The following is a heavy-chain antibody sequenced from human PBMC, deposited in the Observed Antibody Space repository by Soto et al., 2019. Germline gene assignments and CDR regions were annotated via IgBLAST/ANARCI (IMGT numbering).Heavy chain of an antibody. J-gene: IGHJ4*01. V-gene: IGHV3-11*01. CDR1: GYTFTSYY. CDR2: ISGGGGSTI. CDR3: ARMRGYYDSSGYDY. Sequence: SCKASGYTFTSYYMTWVRQAPGKGLEWLSYISGGGGSTIYYADSVEGRFTISRDNARNSVFLQMNSLRVDDTAVYYCARMRGYYDSSGYDYWGHGTLVTVSS. D-gene: IGHD3-22*01.